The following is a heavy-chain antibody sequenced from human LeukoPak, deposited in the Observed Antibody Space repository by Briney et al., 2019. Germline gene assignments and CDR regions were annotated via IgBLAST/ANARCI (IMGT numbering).Heavy chain of an antibody. Sequence: GGSLRLSCAASGLTFNNYAMAWVRQAPGKGLEWVSSISASGGSTYYADSVKGRFTISRDNSKNTLYLQMNSLRAEDTAVYYFATSGESNYYYYGMDVWGQGTTVTVSS. D-gene: IGHD3-16*01. V-gene: IGHV3-23*01. J-gene: IGHJ6*02. CDR1: GLTFNNYA. CDR2: ISASGGST. CDR3: ATSGESNYYYYGMDV.